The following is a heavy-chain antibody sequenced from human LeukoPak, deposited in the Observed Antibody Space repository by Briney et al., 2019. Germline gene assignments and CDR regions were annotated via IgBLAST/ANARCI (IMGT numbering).Heavy chain of an antibody. J-gene: IGHJ4*02. D-gene: IGHD3-10*01. CDR2: IRYDGSNK. V-gene: IGHV3-30*02. CDR3: AQDLPSGPSGSGSQGGD. CDR1: GFTFSSYG. Sequence: PGGSLRLSCAASGFTFSSYGMHWVRQAPGKGLEWVAFIRYDGSNKYYSDSVKGRFTISKDNSKNTVYLQMNSLRPEDTAVYYCAQDLPSGPSGSGSQGGDWGQGTLVTVSS.